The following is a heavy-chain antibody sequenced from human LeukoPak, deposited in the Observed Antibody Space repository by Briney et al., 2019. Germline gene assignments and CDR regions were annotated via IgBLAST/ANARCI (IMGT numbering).Heavy chain of an antibody. CDR3: ARHLSSITSSLNY. CDR2: YYPGDSET. CDR1: AYSFKSYW. Sequence: GESLKISRKTSAYSFKSYWNAWGRQMPGKGVEWMGIYYPGDSETRYSPSFQGQVTFSVDKSLRTAYVQWSSLKDSDTAMYYCARHLSSITSSLNYWGQGTLVTVSS. V-gene: IGHV5-51*01. D-gene: IGHD3-10*01. J-gene: IGHJ4*02.